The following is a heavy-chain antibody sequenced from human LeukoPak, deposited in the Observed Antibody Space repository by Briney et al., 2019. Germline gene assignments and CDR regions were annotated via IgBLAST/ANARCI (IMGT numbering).Heavy chain of an antibody. CDR1: GGSISSSGYY. CDR3: ASLGSSGYYSFWGERSLDY. V-gene: IGHV4-39*01. J-gene: IGHJ4*02. Sequence: PSEILSLTCTVSGGSISSSGYYWGWIRQPPGKGLEWIGSIYYSGSTYYNPSLKSRVTISVDTSKNQFSLKLSSVTAADTAVYYCASLGSSGYYSFWGERSLDYWGQGTLVTVSS. D-gene: IGHD3-22*01. CDR2: IYYSGST.